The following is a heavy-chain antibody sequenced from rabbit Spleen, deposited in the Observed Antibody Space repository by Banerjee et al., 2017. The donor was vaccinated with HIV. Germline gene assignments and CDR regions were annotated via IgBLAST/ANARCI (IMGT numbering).Heavy chain of an antibody. J-gene: IGHJ4*01. CDR1: GFSFSDRDV. D-gene: IGHD1-1*01. Sequence: QEQLEESGGGLVKPEGSLTLTCKASGFSFSDRDVMCWVRQAPGKGLEWIACINTATGKAVYASWAKGRFTISKTSSTTVTLQMTSLTAADTATYCCARDLTSVIGWNFNLWGPGTLVTVS. CDR3: ARDLTSVIGWNFNL. CDR2: INTATGKA. V-gene: IGHV1S45*01.